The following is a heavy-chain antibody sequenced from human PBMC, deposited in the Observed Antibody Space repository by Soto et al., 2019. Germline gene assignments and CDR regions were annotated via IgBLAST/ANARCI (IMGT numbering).Heavy chain of an antibody. CDR2: ISAYNGNT. CDR3: AREEVYCSGGSCRDY. CDR1: GYTFTSYG. V-gene: IGHV1-18*01. J-gene: IGHJ4*02. Sequence: ASVKVSCKASGYTFTSYGISWVRQAPGQGLEWMGWISAYNGNTNYAQKLQGRVTMTTDTSTSTAYMELRSLRSDDTAVYYCAREEVYCSGGSCRDYWGQGTLVIVSS. D-gene: IGHD2-15*01.